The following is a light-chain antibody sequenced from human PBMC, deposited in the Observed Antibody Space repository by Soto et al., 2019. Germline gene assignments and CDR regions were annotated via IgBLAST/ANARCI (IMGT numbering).Light chain of an antibody. V-gene: IGKV1-5*03. Sequence: DIQMTQSPSTLSGSVGDRVTITCRASQTISSWLAWYQQKPGKALKLLIYKASTLKSGVPSRFSGSGSGTEFTLTISSLQPDDFETYYYQHYNSYSEAFGQGTKVDIK. CDR2: KAS. CDR3: QHYNSYSEA. J-gene: IGKJ1*01. CDR1: QTISSW.